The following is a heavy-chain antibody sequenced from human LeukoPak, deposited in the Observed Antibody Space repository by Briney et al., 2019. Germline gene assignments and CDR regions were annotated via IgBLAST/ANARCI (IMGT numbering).Heavy chain of an antibody. CDR1: GFTFDDYT. Sequence: GGSLRLSCAASGFTFDDYTMHWVRQAPGKGLEWVSAISGSGGSTYYADSVKGRFTISRDNSKNTLYLQMNSLRAEDTAVYYCAKGKRHTMVRGVNFDYWGQGTLVTVSS. CDR2: ISGSGGST. J-gene: IGHJ4*02. D-gene: IGHD3-10*01. CDR3: AKGKRHTMVRGVNFDY. V-gene: IGHV3-23*01.